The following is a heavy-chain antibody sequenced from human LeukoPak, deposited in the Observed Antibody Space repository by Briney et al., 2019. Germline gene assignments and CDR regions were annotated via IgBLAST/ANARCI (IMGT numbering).Heavy chain of an antibody. J-gene: IGHJ4*02. CDR3: AKRGAEVGASVAPGDY. CDR2: ISGSGSA. D-gene: IGHD1-26*01. V-gene: IGHV3-23*01. CDR1: GGSISSYY. Sequence: ETLSLTCTVSGGSISSYYWSWVRQAPGKGLEWVSGISGSGSAYYADSVKGRFSISRDKSKNTVYLQMDSLRAEDTAVYYCAKRGAEVGASVAPGDYWGQGTLLTVSS.